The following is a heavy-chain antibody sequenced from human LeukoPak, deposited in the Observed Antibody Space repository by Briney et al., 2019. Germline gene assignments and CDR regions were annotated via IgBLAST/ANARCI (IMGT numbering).Heavy chain of an antibody. V-gene: IGHV4-34*01. Sequence: SEILSLTCAVYGGSFSGYYWSWIRQPPGKGLEWIGEINHSGSTNYNPSLKSRVTISVDTSKNQFSLKLSSVTAADTAVYYCAIEYSDQNVNYYYYYGMDVWGQGTTVTVSS. CDR3: AIEYSDQNVNYYYYYGMDV. D-gene: IGHD6-6*01. CDR2: INHSGST. J-gene: IGHJ6*02. CDR1: GGSFSGYY.